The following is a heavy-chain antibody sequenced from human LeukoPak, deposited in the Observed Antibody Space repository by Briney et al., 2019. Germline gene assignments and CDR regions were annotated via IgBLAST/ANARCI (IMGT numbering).Heavy chain of an antibody. CDR1: GGTFSSYA. Sequence: VASVKVSCKASGGTFSSYAISWVRQAPGQGLEWMGRINPNSGGTNYAQKFQGRVTMTRDTSISTAYMELSRLRSDDTAVYYCARARSANLVLLDYWGQGTLVTVSS. J-gene: IGHJ4*02. V-gene: IGHV1-2*06. CDR2: INPNSGGT. CDR3: ARARSANLVLLDY. D-gene: IGHD1-14*01.